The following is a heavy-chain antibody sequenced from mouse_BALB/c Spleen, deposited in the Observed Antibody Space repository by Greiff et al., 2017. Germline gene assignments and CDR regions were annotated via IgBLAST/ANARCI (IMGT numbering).Heavy chain of an antibody. J-gene: IGHJ4*01. V-gene: IGHV1-80*01. Sequence: QVQLQQSGAELVRPGSSVKISCKASGYAFSSYWMNWVKQRPGQGLEWIGQIYPGDGDTNYNGKFTGKATLTADKSSSTAYMQLSSLTSEDSAVYYCALPYYGSSCNAMDYWGQGTSVTVSS. D-gene: IGHD1-1*01. CDR1: GYAFSSYW. CDR2: IYPGDGDT. CDR3: ALPYYGSSCNAMDY.